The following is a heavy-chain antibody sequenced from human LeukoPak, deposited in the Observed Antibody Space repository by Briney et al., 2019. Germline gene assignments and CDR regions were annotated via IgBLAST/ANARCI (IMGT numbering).Heavy chain of an antibody. V-gene: IGHV4-39*07. D-gene: IGHD2-15*01. CDR2: IYYSGST. CDR3: ARAAKMSGSYYYYMDV. J-gene: IGHJ6*03. CDR1: GGSISSSSYY. Sequence: PSETLSLTCTVSGGSISSSSYYWGWIRQPPGKGLEWIGSIYYSGSTYYNPSLKSRVTISVDTSKNQFSLKLSSVTAADTAVYYCARAAKMSGSYYYYMDVWGKGTTVTISS.